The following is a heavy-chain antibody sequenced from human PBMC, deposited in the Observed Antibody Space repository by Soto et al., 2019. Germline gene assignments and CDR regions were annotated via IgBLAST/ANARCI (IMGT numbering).Heavy chain of an antibody. CDR2: ISSSSSYI. V-gene: IGHV3-21*01. CDR3: ARLITMVRGVSFGGAFDI. D-gene: IGHD3-10*01. Sequence: GGSLRLSCAASGFTFSSYSMNWVRQAPGKGLEWVSSISSSSSYIYYADSVKGRFTISRDNAKNSLYLQMNSLRAEDTAVYYCARLITMVRGVSFGGAFDIWGQGTMVTVSS. J-gene: IGHJ3*02. CDR1: GFTFSSYS.